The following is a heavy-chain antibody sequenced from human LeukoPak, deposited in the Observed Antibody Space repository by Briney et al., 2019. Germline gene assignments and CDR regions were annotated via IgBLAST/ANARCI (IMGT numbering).Heavy chain of an antibody. CDR2: ISVTGGST. D-gene: IGHD1-26*01. CDR3: ARASSGSYRLDY. Sequence: GGSLRLSCAASGFTFSTYAQIWVRQAPGKGLEWVSAISVTGGSTFYADSVRGRLTISRDNSKNTLYLQMSSLRAEDTAVYYCARASSGSYRLDYWGQGTLVTVSS. CDR1: GFTFSTYA. V-gene: IGHV3-23*01. J-gene: IGHJ4*02.